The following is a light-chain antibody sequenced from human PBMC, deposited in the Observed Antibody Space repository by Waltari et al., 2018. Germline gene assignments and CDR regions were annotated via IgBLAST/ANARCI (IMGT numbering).Light chain of an antibody. CDR1: QSVSRA. CDR2: GAS. CDR3: QHYVRLPAT. Sequence: EIVLTQSPGSLSSSPGERVTLSCRPSQSVSRALAWYQQKPGQAPRLLIFGASNRATGIPDRFSGSGSETDFSLTISRLEPEDCAVYYCQHYVRLPATFGRGTKVEIK. V-gene: IGKV3-20*01. J-gene: IGKJ1*01.